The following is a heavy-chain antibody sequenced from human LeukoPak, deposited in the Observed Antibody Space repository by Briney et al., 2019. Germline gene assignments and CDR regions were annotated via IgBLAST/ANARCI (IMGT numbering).Heavy chain of an antibody. CDR1: GFPFSTYS. V-gene: IGHV3-7*01. J-gene: IGHJ4*02. CDR3: AREEVVPAAIGY. Sequence: PGGSLRLSCAASGFPFSTYSMNWARQAPGKGLECVANIKQDGSEKYYVDSVKGRFTISRDNAKNSLYLQMNSLRAEDTAVYYCAREEVVPAAIGYWGQGTLVTVSS. CDR2: IKQDGSEK. D-gene: IGHD2-2*02.